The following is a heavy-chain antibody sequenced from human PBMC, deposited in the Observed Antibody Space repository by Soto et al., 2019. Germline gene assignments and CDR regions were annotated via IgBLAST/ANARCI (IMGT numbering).Heavy chain of an antibody. Sequence: SETLSLTCAVYGGSFSGYYWSWIRQPPGKGLEWIGEINHSGSTNYNPSLKSRATISVDTSKNQFSLKLSSVTAADTAVYYCASSGSRLRFFYYYGMDVWGQGTTVTVS. CDR3: ASSGSRLRFFYYYGMDV. V-gene: IGHV4-34*01. J-gene: IGHJ6*02. CDR2: INHSGST. D-gene: IGHD3-3*01. CDR1: GGSFSGYY.